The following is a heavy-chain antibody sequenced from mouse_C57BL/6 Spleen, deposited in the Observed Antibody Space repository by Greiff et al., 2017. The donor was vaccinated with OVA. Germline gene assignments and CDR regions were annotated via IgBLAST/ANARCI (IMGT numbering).Heavy chain of an antibody. J-gene: IGHJ2*01. CDR3: ARRLGPDYFDY. CDR2: IYPGSGNT. CDR1: GYTFTDYY. V-gene: IGHV1-76*01. D-gene: IGHD1-2*01. Sequence: QVQLQQSGAELVRPGASVKLSCKASGYTFTDYYINWVKQRPGQGLEWIARIYPGSGNTYYNEKFKGKATLTAEKSSSTAYMQLSSLTSEDSAVYFCARRLGPDYFDYWGQGTTLTVSS.